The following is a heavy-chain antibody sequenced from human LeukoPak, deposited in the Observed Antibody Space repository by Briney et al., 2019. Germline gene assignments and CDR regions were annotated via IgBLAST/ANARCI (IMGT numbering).Heavy chain of an antibody. V-gene: IGHV4-38-2*01. J-gene: IGHJ6*03. CDR1: GYSISSGYY. D-gene: IGHD2-2*01. CDR2: IYHSGST. Sequence: SETLSLTCAVSGYSISSGYYWGWIRQPPGKGLEWIGSIYHSGSTYYNPSLKSRVTISVDTSKNQFTLKLSSVTAADTAVYYCARRIVVVPAATTADYYMDVWGKGTTVTVSS. CDR3: ARRIVVVPAATTADYYMDV.